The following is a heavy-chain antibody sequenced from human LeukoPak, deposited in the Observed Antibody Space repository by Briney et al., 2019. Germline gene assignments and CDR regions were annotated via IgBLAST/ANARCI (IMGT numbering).Heavy chain of an antibody. J-gene: IGHJ4*02. CDR2: ISGGGGST. D-gene: IGHD3-16*01. CDR1: GFTFTSYS. V-gene: IGHV3-23*01. CDR3: AKGGKGDETPFDY. Sequence: GGSLRLSCAASGFTFTSYSMNWVRQAPGKGLEWVSTISGGGGSTYYADSVKGRFTISRDNSKNTLYLQVNSLRAEDTAVYYCAKGGKGDETPFDYWGQGTLFTVPS.